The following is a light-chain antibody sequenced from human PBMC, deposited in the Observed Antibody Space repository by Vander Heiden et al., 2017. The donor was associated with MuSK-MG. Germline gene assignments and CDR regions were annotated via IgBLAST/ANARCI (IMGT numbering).Light chain of an antibody. CDR2: DAS. J-gene: IGKJ1*01. V-gene: IGKV1-5*01. Sequence: DIQMTQSPSTLSASVGHRVTITCRASESISRWLAWYQQRPGKAPKLLIYDASRWESGVPSRFSGSGSGTEFTLTISSLQPDDFATYYCQQDNNYWTFGQGTKVEIK. CDR1: ESISRW. CDR3: QQDNNYWT.